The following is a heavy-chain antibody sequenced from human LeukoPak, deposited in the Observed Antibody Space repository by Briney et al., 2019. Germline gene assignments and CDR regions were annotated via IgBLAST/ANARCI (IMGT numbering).Heavy chain of an antibody. CDR2: VSYDGSNK. CDR1: GFTFSAYA. V-gene: IGHV3-30*04. J-gene: IGHJ4*02. Sequence: GGSLRLSCAASGFTFSAYAIHWVRQAPGKGLEWVAMVSYDGSNKYYADSVKGRFTISRDNSKNTLSLQMNSLRAEDTAVYYCARDSFAVGTYYFDHWGQGTLVTVSS. CDR3: ARDSFAVGTYYFDH. D-gene: IGHD2-2*01.